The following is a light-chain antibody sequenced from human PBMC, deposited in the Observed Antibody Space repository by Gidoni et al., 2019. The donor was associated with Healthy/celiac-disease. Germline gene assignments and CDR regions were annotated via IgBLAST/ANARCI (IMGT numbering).Light chain of an antibody. CDR2: DAS. V-gene: IGKV1-33*01. J-gene: IGKJ4*01. CDR3: QQYDNLPLT. CDR1: QDISNY. Sequence: DIQMTQSPSSLSASVGDRVTITCQASQDISNYLNWYQQKPGKAPKLLFYDASNLETGVPSRFSGSGSGTDFTFTISSLQPEDIATYYCQQYDNLPLTFXGXTKVXIK.